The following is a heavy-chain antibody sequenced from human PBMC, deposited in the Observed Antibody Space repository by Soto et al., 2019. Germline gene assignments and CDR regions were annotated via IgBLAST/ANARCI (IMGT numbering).Heavy chain of an antibody. J-gene: IGHJ3*02. D-gene: IGHD2-2*01. CDR2: IYYSGST. Sequence: QVQLQESGPGLVKPSETLSLTCTVSGGSISSYYWSWIRQPPGKGLEWIGYIYYSGSTNYTPYLKSRVTISVATSKNQVSLKLSSGTAADKAVYYCASLNRTPLSTSTHDYQDAFDIWGQGTIITVSS. CDR3: ASLNRTPLSTSTHDYQDAFDI. CDR1: GGSISSYY. V-gene: IGHV4-59*01.